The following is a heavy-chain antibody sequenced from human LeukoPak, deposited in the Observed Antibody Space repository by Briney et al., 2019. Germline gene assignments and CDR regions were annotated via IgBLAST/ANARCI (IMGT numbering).Heavy chain of an antibody. CDR3: AKGDRLAAAGCIDY. J-gene: IGHJ4*02. V-gene: IGHV3-9*01. Sequence: GGSLRLSCAASGFTFDDYAMHWVRQAPGKGLEWVSGISWNSGSIGYADSVKGRFTISRDNAKNSLYLQMNSLRAEDTALYYCAKGDRLAAAGCIDYWGQGTLVTVSS. CDR1: GFTFDDYA. D-gene: IGHD6-13*01. CDR2: ISWNSGSI.